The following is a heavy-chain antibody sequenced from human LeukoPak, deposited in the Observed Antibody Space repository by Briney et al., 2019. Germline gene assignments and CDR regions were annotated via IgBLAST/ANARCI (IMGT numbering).Heavy chain of an antibody. Sequence: ASVKVSCKASGYTFTSYYMHWVRQAPGQGLEWMGIINPSGGSTNYAQKLQGRVTMTTDTSTSTAYMELRSLRSDDTAVYYCARDIDSGSYDGVFDYWGQGTLVTVSS. D-gene: IGHD1-26*01. V-gene: IGHV1-46*01. CDR2: INPSGGST. CDR3: ARDIDSGSYDGVFDY. J-gene: IGHJ4*02. CDR1: GYTFTSYY.